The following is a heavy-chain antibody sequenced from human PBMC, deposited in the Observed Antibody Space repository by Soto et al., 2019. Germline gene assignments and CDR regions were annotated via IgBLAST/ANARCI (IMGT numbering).Heavy chain of an antibody. V-gene: IGHV5-51*01. D-gene: IGHD5-18*01. Sequence: PGESLKTFCKGSGYSFTSYWNGWGRQMPGKGLEWMGIIYPGDSDTRYSPSCQGQVTISADKSISTAYLQWSSLKASDTAMYYCARRGSRQLWLHYYGMDVWGQGTTVTVSS. CDR2: IYPGDSDT. CDR3: ARRGSRQLWLHYYGMDV. J-gene: IGHJ6*02. CDR1: GYSFTSYW.